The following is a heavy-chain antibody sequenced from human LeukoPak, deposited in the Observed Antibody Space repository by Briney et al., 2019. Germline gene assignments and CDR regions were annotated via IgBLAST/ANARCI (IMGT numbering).Heavy chain of an antibody. D-gene: IGHD2-21*01. CDR1: GGSISNYY. V-gene: IGHV4-4*07. CDR2: IYSSGST. J-gene: IGHJ4*02. Sequence: SETLSLTCTVSGGSISNYYWSWIRQPAGKGLEFIGRIYSSGSTNYNPSLKSRVTMSVDTSKNQFSLKLSSVTAADTAVYYCARGGIGTSLDYWGQGTLVTVSS. CDR3: ARGGIGTSLDY.